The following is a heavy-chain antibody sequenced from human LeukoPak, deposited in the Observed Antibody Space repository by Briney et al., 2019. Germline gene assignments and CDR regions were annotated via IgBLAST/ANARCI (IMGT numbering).Heavy chain of an antibody. J-gene: IGHJ4*02. CDR1: XXXFSXYW. Sequence: PGGXXXLSCXXSXXXFSXYWXXWVRQAPGKGLVWVSRINSDGSSRNYADSVKGRFTISRDNAKNTLYLQMNSLRVEDTAVYYCASASSHRIAAGGDYWGQGTLVTVSS. V-gene: IGHV3-74*01. CDR2: INSDGSSR. CDR3: ASASSHRIAAGGDY. D-gene: IGHD6-13*01.